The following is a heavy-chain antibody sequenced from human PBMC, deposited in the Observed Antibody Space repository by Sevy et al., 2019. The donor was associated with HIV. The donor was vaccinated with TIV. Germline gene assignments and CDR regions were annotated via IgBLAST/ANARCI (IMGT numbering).Heavy chain of an antibody. CDR1: SVSISDYY. CDR3: ARHDCSGGSCFPPSFDY. D-gene: IGHD2-15*01. CDR2: IYSTRNI. Sequence: SETLSLTCTVSSVSISDYYWSWIRQPPGRGLEWIGYIYSTRNIHYSPSLKSRVTISVDTSKNQFSLKLNSVTAADTAVYYCARHDCSGGSCFPPSFDYWGQGTLVTVS. V-gene: IGHV4-59*13. J-gene: IGHJ4*02.